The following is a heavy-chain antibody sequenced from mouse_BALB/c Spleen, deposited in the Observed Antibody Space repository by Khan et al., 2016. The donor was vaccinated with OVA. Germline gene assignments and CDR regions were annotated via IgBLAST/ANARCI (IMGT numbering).Heavy chain of an antibody. Sequence: EVQLQESGPGLVKPSQSLSLTCTVTGYSITSDYAWNWIRQFPGNKLEWMGSISYSGDTAYNPSLKSRISINRDTSKNQFFLQLNSITTQDTATYYGASMILYYYVSNFEGYYFDYWGQGTTLTVSS. CDR3: ASMILYYYVSNFEGYYFDY. CDR1: GYSITSDYA. J-gene: IGHJ2*01. D-gene: IGHD1-1*01. CDR2: ISYSGDT. V-gene: IGHV3-2*02.